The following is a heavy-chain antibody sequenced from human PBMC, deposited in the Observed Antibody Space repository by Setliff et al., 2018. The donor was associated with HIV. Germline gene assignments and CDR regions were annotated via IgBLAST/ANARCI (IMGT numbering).Heavy chain of an antibody. Sequence: SGESLKISCQGSGYSFTSYWIGWVRQMPGKGLEWMGSIYPRDSDIKYSPSFQGQVTISADKSVNTAYLQWSSLKASDTAMYYCAKWGSATPYFDDWGQGTLVTVSS. CDR3: AKWGSATPYFDD. V-gene: IGHV5-51*01. CDR1: GYSFTSYW. D-gene: IGHD6-25*01. CDR2: IYPRDSDI. J-gene: IGHJ4*02.